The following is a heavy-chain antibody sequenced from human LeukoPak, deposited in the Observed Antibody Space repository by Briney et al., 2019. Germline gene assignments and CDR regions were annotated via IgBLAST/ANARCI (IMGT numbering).Heavy chain of an antibody. CDR1: GYTFTDYY. J-gene: IGHJ4*02. CDR2: INPNGGGT. CDR3: ARRYHYDTSAYYYGFNH. V-gene: IGHV1-2*02. Sequence: ASVKVSCKVSGYTFTDYYMHWVRQDPGQGLEWMGWINPNGGGTNCAQKFQGRVTMTRDTSFNTGYMELSSLRSDDTAVYYCARRYHYDTSAYYYGFNHWGQGTLVTVSS. D-gene: IGHD3-22*01.